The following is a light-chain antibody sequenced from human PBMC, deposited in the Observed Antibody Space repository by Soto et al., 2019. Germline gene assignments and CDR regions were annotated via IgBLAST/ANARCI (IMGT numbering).Light chain of an antibody. CDR3: LQYQSYWT. CDR2: QAS. Sequence: DIQMTQSPSTLSASVGDRVSVTCRASPSISRQLAWYQQKPGKAPNLLIYQASNLETGVPSRFSGSGSGTEFTLTISSLQPYDLATYYCLQYQSYWTFGQGTKVEVK. CDR1: PSISRQ. V-gene: IGKV1-5*03. J-gene: IGKJ1*01.